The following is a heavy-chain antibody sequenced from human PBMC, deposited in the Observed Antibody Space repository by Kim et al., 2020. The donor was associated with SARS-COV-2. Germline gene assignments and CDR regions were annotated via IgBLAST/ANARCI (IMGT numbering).Heavy chain of an antibody. CDR3: ARDQDILTGSNGMDV. V-gene: IGHV4-4*07. D-gene: IGHD3-9*01. J-gene: IGHJ6*02. Sequence: NPSLKSRVTRSLETSKNQFSLKLSSVTAADTAVYYCARDQDILTGSNGMDVWGQGTTVTVSS.